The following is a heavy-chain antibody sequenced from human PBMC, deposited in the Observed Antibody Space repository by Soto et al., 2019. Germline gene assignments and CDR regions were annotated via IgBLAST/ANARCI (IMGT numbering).Heavy chain of an antibody. Sequence: PGGSLRLSCAASGFTFSSYGMHWVRQAPGKGLEWVAVISYDGSNKYYADSVKGRFTISRDNSKNTLYLQMNSLRAEDTAVYYCAKSTRRYFDWLLSWHDYWGQGTLVTVSS. J-gene: IGHJ4*02. CDR2: ISYDGSNK. CDR1: GFTFSSYG. V-gene: IGHV3-30*18. CDR3: AKSTRRYFDWLLSWHDY. D-gene: IGHD3-9*01.